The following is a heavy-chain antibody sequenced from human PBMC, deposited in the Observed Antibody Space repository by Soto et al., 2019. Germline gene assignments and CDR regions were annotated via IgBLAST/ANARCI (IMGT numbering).Heavy chain of an antibody. CDR3: ARHGGGSMITFGGVIVNGAFDI. D-gene: IGHD3-16*02. V-gene: IGHV4-59*08. Sequence: SETLSLTCTVSGGSISSYYWSWIRQPPGKGLEWIGYIYYSGSTNYNPSLKSRVTIPVDTSKNQFSLKLSSVTAADTAVYYCARHGGGSMITFGGVIVNGAFDIWGQGTMVTVSS. CDR2: IYYSGST. J-gene: IGHJ3*02. CDR1: GGSISSYY.